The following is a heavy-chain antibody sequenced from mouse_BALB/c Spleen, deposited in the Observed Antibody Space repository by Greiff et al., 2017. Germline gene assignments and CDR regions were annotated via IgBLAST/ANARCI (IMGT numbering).Heavy chain of an antibody. CDR2: ISSGGSYT. CDR3: ARQGGITRGYFDV. Sequence: DVQLVESGGDLVKPGGSLKLSCAASGFTFSSYGMSWVRQTPDKRLEWVATISSGGSYTYYPDSVKGRFTISRDNAKNTLYLQMSSLKSEDTAMYYCARQGGITRGYFDVWGAGTTVTVSS. J-gene: IGHJ1*01. D-gene: IGHD1-2*01. V-gene: IGHV5-6*01. CDR1: GFTFSSYG.